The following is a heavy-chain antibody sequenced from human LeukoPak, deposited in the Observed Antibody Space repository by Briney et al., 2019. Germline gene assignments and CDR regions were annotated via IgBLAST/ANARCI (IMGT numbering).Heavy chain of an antibody. J-gene: IGHJ4*02. CDR1: GGSFSGYY. D-gene: IGHD4-23*01. CDR3: ARTTVVTETSFDY. V-gene: IGHV4-34*01. Sequence: SETLSLTCAVYGGSFSGYYWSWIRQPPGKGLEWIGEINHSGSTNYNPSLKSRVTISVDTSKNQFSLKLSSVTAADTAVYYCARTTVVTETSFDYWGQGTLVTVSS. CDR2: INHSGST.